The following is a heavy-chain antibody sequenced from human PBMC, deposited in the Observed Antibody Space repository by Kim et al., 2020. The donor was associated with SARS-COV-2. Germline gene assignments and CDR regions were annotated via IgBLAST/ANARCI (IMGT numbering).Heavy chain of an antibody. J-gene: IGHJ4*02. Sequence: SETLSLTCTVSGGSISSSGYYWSWIRQPPGKKLEWIGSVYYTGTTYSNPTLKSRVTLSVETSNTQFSLSLCPVTAADTAVYYCARHIRGTSIRFFGLFQFDSCGQGDPGSVSS. CDR2: VYYTGTT. V-gene: IGHV4-39*01. CDR1: GGSISSSGYY. CDR3: ARHIRGTSIRFFGLFQFDS. D-gene: IGHD3-3*01.